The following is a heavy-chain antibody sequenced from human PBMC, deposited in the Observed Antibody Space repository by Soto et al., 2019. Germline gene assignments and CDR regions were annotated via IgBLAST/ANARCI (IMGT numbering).Heavy chain of an antibody. Sequence: SETLSLTCSVSGGSTSDKSYFWGWVRQSPGKGLEWIGSMYYSGSSYYNPSLKSRVAISVDTSRNQFSLKLRSVTAADTAVYFCARQRLLRLKPDFDIWGQGTLVTVSS. V-gene: IGHV4-39*01. CDR1: GGSTSDKSYF. J-gene: IGHJ4*02. D-gene: IGHD2-21*02. CDR3: ARQRLLRLKPDFDI. CDR2: MYYSGSS.